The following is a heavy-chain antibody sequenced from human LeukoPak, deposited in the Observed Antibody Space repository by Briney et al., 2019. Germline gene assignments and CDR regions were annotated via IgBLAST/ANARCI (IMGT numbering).Heavy chain of an antibody. D-gene: IGHD6-13*01. CDR3: ARESEAAAGMVGWYNWFDP. V-gene: IGHV3-7*01. CDR1: GFTFSSYW. CDR2: IKQDGSEK. J-gene: IGHJ5*02. Sequence: GGSLRLSCAASGFTFSSYWMSWVRQAPGKGLEWVANIKQDGSEKYYVDSVKGRFTISRDNAKNSLYLQMNSLRAEDTAVYYCARESEAAAGMVGWYNWFDPWGQGTLVTVSS.